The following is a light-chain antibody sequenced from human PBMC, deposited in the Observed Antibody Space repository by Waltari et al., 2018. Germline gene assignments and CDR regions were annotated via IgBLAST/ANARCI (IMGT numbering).Light chain of an antibody. V-gene: IGKV4-1*01. Sequence: DIVLTQSPASLAVSLGERPTINCQSSQTVLHSSSNKNYLAWYQQKPGQPPKLLIYWASTRESGVPDRFSGSGSGTDFTLTITSLQTEDAAVYHCQQYLSSPPTFGGGTKVEIK. CDR1: QTVLHSSSNKNY. CDR2: WAS. CDR3: QQYLSSPPT. J-gene: IGKJ4*01.